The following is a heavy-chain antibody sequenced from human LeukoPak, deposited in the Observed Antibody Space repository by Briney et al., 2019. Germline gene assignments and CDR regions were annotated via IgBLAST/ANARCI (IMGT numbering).Heavy chain of an antibody. Sequence: ASVKVSCKASGYTFTGYYMHWVRQAPGQGLEWMGWINPNSGGTNYAQKFQGRVTMTRDTSISTAYMELSRLRSDDTAVYYCARDGGRCSSTSCLLAIVEYGGPEYYFDYRGQGTLVTVSS. J-gene: IGHJ4*02. V-gene: IGHV1-2*02. CDR2: INPNSGGT. CDR1: GYTFTGYY. D-gene: IGHD2-2*01. CDR3: ARDGGRCSSTSCLLAIVEYGGPEYYFDY.